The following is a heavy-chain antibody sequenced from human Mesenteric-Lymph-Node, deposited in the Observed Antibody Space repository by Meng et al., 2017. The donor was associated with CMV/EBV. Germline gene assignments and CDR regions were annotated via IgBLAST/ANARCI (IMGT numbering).Heavy chain of an antibody. J-gene: IGHJ5*02. CDR3: ARPHYYGSGSSPWFDP. CDR2: IYYSGST. CDR1: GGSISSSSYY. V-gene: IGHV4-39*01. D-gene: IGHD3-10*01. Sequence: QLQLQESAPGLVKPSETLSLPSTVPGGSISSSSYYWGWIRQPPGKGLEWIGSIYYSGSTYYNPSLKSRVTISVDTSKNQFSLKLSSVTAADTAVYYCARPHYYGSGSSPWFDPWGQGTLVTVSS.